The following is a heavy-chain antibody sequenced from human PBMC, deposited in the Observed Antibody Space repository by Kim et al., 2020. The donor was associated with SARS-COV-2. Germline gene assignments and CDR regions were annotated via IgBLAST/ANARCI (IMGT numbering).Heavy chain of an antibody. J-gene: IGHJ6*02. CDR3: AKAMADYYGMDV. V-gene: IGHV3-9*01. Sequence: GDADSVKGRFTISRDNAKNSLYLQMNRLRAEDTALYYCAKAMADYYGMDVWGQGTTVTVSS.